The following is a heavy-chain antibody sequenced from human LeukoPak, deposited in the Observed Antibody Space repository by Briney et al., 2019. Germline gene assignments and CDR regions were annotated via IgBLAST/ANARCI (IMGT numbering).Heavy chain of an antibody. CDR3: AKESGSSSWPIDY. CDR1: GGSISSYY. V-gene: IGHV3-23*01. Sequence: PSETLSLTCTVSGGSISSYYWSWIRQPAGKGLEWVSTISGSGGSTYYADSVKGRFTISRDNSKNTLYLQMNSLRAEDTAVYYCAKESGSSSWPIDYWGQGTLVTVSS. J-gene: IGHJ4*02. D-gene: IGHD6-13*01. CDR2: ISGSGGST.